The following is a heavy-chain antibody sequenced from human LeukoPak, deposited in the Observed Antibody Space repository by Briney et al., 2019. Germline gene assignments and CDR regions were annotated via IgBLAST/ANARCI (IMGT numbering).Heavy chain of an antibody. CDR3: AGARKLLVIF. J-gene: IGHJ4*02. CDR1: GVSFSGYY. Sequence: SETLSLTCTVSGVSFSGYYWSWIRQSPGKGPEWIGCIDYSGNTNYNPSLKSRVSISIDTSKNQFSLKLSSVTAADTALYYCAGARKLLVIFWGQGTPVTVSS. D-gene: IGHD2-15*01. V-gene: IGHV4-59*08. CDR2: IDYSGNT.